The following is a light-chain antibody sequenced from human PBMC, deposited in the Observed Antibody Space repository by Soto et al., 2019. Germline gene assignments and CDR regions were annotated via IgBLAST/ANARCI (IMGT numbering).Light chain of an antibody. J-gene: IGLJ3*02. CDR3: SSYAGNNTLV. CDR2: EVT. Sequence: QSALTQPPSASGSPGQSVSISCTGTSSDVGGFDYVSWYQQYPGKAPKLVIFEVTERPSGVPDRFSGSKSGNTASLTVSGLQAEDEADYYCSSYAGNNTLVFGGGTKLTVL. CDR1: SSDVGGFDY. V-gene: IGLV2-8*01.